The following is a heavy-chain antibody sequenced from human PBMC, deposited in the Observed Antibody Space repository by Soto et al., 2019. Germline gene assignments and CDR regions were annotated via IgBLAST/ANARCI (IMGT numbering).Heavy chain of an antibody. CDR3: ARGGRYCSSTSRYSRFGMDV. D-gene: IGHD2-2*01. V-gene: IGHV3-33*01. CDR1: GFTFSSYG. J-gene: IGHJ6*02. Sequence: GGSLRLSCAASGFTFSSYGMHWVRQAPGKGLEWVAVIWYDGSNKYYADSVKGRFTISRDNSKNTLYLQMNSLRAEDTAVYYCARGGRYCSSTSRYSRFGMDVWGQGTTVTVSS. CDR2: IWYDGSNK.